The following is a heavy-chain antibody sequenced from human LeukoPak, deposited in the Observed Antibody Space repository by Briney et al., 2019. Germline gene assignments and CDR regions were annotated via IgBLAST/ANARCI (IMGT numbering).Heavy chain of an antibody. Sequence: GGSLRLSCAASGFTFSSYEMNWVRQAPGKGLEWVSGISGSGGSTYYADSVKGRFTISRDNSKNTLYLQMNSLRAEDTAVYYCAKDQSRVRFRDAFDIWGQGTMVTVSS. V-gene: IGHV3-23*01. D-gene: IGHD4-17*01. J-gene: IGHJ3*02. CDR3: AKDQSRVRFRDAFDI. CDR1: GFTFSSYE. CDR2: ISGSGGST.